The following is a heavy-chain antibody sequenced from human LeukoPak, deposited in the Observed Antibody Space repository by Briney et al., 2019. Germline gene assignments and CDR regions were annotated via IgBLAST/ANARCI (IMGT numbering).Heavy chain of an antibody. J-gene: IGHJ4*02. CDR2: IIPIFGTA. CDR1: GDTFSSYA. CDR3: ARVTSDDILTGSLYY. V-gene: IGHV1-69*06. Sequence: GASVKVSCKASGDTFSSYAISWVRQAPGQGLEWMGGIIPIFGTANYAQEFQGRVTITADKSTSTAYMELSSLRSEDTAVYYCARVTSDDILTGSLYYWGQGTLVTVSS. D-gene: IGHD3-9*01.